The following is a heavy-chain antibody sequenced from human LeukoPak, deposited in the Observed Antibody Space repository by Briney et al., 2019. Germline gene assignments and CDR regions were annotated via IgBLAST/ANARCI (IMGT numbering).Heavy chain of an antibody. V-gene: IGHV4-39*01. J-gene: IGHJ5*02. D-gene: IGHD1-26*01. CDR1: GGSISSSGYY. Sequence: SENLSLTCTVSGGSISSSGYYWGWIRQPPGKGLEWIASIYYSGSTYYNPSLQSRVTISVDTSKNQLSLKLSSLTAADTAVYYCARHEYSGSYYGLSWFDPWGQGTLVTVSS. CDR2: IYYSGST. CDR3: ARHEYSGSYYGLSWFDP.